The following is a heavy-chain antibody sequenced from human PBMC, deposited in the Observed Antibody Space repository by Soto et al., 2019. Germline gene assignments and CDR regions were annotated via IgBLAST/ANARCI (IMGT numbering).Heavy chain of an antibody. CDR3: ARRRAPGGYIGHLTPNYGMDV. J-gene: IGHJ6*02. V-gene: IGHV3-48*03. D-gene: IGHD5-12*01. Sequence: EVQLVESGGGLVQPGGSLRLSCAASGFTFSSYEMNWVRQAPGKGLEWVSYISSSGSTIYYADSVKGRFTISRDNAKNSLYLQMNSLRAEDTAVYYCARRRAPGGYIGHLTPNYGMDVWGQGTTVTVS. CDR1: GFTFSSYE. CDR2: ISSSGSTI.